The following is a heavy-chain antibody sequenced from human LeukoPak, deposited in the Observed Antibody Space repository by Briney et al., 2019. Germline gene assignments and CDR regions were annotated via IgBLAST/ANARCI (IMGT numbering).Heavy chain of an antibody. D-gene: IGHD3-10*01. CDR2: IYSGGST. CDR3: ARESYGSGSAMPFYYYYYGMDV. CDR1: GFTVSSNY. Sequence: GGSLRLSCAASGFTVSSNYMSWVRQAPGKGLEWVSVIYSGGSTYYADSVTGRFTISRDNSKNTLYLQMNSLRAEDTAVYYCARESYGSGSAMPFYYYYYGMDVWGKGTTVTVSS. V-gene: IGHV3-53*01. J-gene: IGHJ6*04.